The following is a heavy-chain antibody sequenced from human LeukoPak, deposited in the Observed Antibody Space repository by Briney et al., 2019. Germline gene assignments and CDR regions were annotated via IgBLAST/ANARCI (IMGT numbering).Heavy chain of an antibody. J-gene: IGHJ4*02. V-gene: IGHV3-48*01. CDR1: GFTFSSYS. CDR3: ARNGDYYDSSGYYPLDY. CDR2: ISSSSSTT. Sequence: QPGGSLRLSCAASGFTFSSYSMNWVRQAPGRGLEWVSYISSSSSTTYYADSVKGRFTISRDNSKNTLYLQMNSLRAEDTAVYYCARNGDYYDSSGYYPLDYWGQGTLVTVSS. D-gene: IGHD3-22*01.